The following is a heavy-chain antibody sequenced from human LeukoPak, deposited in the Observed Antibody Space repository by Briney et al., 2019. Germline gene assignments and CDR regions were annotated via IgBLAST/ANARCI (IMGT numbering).Heavy chain of an antibody. J-gene: IGHJ4*02. D-gene: IGHD6-6*01. CDR2: SIPIFGTA. Sequence: ASVKVSCKASGGTFSSYAISWVRQAPGQGLEWMGGSIPIFGTANYAQKFQGRVTITADESTSTAYMELSSLRSEDTAVYYCVGAARPGKFDYWGQGTLVTVSS. CDR1: GGTFSSYA. CDR3: VGAARPGKFDY. V-gene: IGHV1-69*01.